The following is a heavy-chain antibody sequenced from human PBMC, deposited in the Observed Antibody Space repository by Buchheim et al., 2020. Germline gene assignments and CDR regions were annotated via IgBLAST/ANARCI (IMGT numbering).Heavy chain of an antibody. V-gene: IGHV4-59*01. CDR1: GGSISSYY. J-gene: IGHJ4*02. CDR2: IYYSGST. Sequence: QVQLHESDPGLVKPSETLSLTCTVSGGSISSYYWSWIRQPPGKGLEWIGYIYYSGSTNYNPSLTSRVTISVDTSKNQFSLKLSSVTAAYTAVYYCARLRYYDSSEIGYWGQGTL. D-gene: IGHD3-22*01. CDR3: ARLRYYDSSEIGY.